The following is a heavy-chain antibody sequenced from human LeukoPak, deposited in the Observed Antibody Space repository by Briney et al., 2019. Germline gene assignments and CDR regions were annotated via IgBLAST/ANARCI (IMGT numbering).Heavy chain of an antibody. CDR3: ARDPSVEGLRSTYYGMDV. CDR2: IIPIFGTA. CDR1: GGTFSSYA. Sequence: GSSVKVSCKASGGTFSSYAISWVRQAPGQGLEWMGGIIPIFGTANYAQKFQGRVTITADESTSTAYMELSSLRSEDTAVYYCARDPSVEGLRSTYYGMDVWGQGTTVTVSS. J-gene: IGHJ6*02. V-gene: IGHV1-69*01.